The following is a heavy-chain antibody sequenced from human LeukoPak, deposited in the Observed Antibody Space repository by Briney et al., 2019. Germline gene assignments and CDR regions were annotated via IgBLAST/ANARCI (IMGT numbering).Heavy chain of an antibody. CDR3: ARGRVDTAMVLDY. Sequence: ASVKVSCKPSGYTFTGYYMHRVRQAPGHGLEWMGWINPNSGGTNYAQKFQGRVTMTRDTSISTAYMELSRLRADDTAVYYCARGRVDTAMVLDYWGQGTLVTVSS. D-gene: IGHD5-18*01. V-gene: IGHV1-2*02. J-gene: IGHJ4*02. CDR1: GYTFTGYY. CDR2: INPNSGGT.